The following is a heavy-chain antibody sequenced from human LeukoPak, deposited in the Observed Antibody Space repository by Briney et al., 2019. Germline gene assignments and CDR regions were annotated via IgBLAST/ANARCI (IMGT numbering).Heavy chain of an antibody. D-gene: IGHD1-7*01. CDR2: IYSTGIT. CDR1: GGSIKSYY. V-gene: IGHV4-4*07. CDR3: ARDRDWNYWFDP. J-gene: IGHJ5*02. Sequence: SETLSLTCTVPGGSIKSYYWNWIRQPAGKGLEWIGRIYSTGITNYNPSLKSRVTMSVDSSKNQFSLKLRSVTAADTAVYHCARDRDWNYWFDPWGRGIPVLVSS.